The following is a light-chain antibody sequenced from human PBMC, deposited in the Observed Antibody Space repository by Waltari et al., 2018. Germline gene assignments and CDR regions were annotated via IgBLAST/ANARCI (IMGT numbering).Light chain of an antibody. V-gene: IGKV2-30*01. CDR3: MLGTRPWT. CDR2: QVS. J-gene: IGKJ1*01. Sequence: VVLTQSAVSLAVTLGQPGSISCRCIESLLITDGHMFLNWFHQRPGQPPRRLIYQVSDRDSGVPDRFTGSGSGTDFTLEISSVEAEDAGVYYCMLGTRPWTFGPGTKVEI. CDR1: ESLLITDGHMF.